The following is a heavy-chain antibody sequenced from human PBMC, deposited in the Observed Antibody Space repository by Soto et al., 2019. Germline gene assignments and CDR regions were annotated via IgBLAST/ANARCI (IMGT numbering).Heavy chain of an antibody. V-gene: IGHV4-59*01. J-gene: IGHJ4*02. CDR1: GGSIRSYF. CDR2: IHYSGST. CDR3: ARGPPNDGGIFGVAVDY. D-gene: IGHD3-3*01. Sequence: SETLSLTCTVSGGSIRSYFWSWIRQSPGKGLEWIGYIHYSGSTNYNPSLQSRVTVSVDTSKNQFSLKLSSVTAADTAVYYCARGPPNDGGIFGVAVDYWGQGILVTVSS.